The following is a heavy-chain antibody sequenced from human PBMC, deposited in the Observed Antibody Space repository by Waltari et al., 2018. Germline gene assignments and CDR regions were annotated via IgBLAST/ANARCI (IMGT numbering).Heavy chain of an antibody. CDR1: GNTFTPFG. V-gene: IGHV1-18*01. J-gene: IGHJ4*02. CDR2: ITVNTGNT. CDR3: AAVDIVSTTLDY. D-gene: IGHD5-12*01. Sequence: QIQLVPSGAEVKKPGASVKVSCKASGNTFTPFGINWVRQAPGQGLEWMGWITVNTGNTNYAQKFRGRVSLTTDTSTNAAYMELRNLRSDDSAVFFCAAVDIVSTTLDYWGQGSLVTVSS.